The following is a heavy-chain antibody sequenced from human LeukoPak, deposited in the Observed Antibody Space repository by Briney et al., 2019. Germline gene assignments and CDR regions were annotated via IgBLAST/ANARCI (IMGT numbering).Heavy chain of an antibody. CDR2: ISSSSSYT. J-gene: IGHJ4*02. D-gene: IGHD5-12*01. CDR1: GFTFSDYY. Sequence: GGSLRLSCAAPGFTFSDYYMSWIRQAPGKGLEGVSYISSSSSYTNYADSVKGRFTISRDNAKNSLYLQMNSLRAEDTAVYYCARDREYSGYDWAGVDYWGQGTLVTVSS. CDR3: ARDREYSGYDWAGVDY. V-gene: IGHV3-11*06.